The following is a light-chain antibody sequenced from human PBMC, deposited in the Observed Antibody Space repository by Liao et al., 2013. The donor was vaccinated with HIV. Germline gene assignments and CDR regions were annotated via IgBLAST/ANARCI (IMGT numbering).Light chain of an antibody. CDR2: QDN. V-gene: IGLV3-1*01. Sequence: SYDVTQPPSVSVSPRQLASITCSGDKLGEKYVAWYQQKPGQSPLLVIYQDNKRPSGIPERFSGSNSGNTATLTISGTQAMDEADYYCQAWDSSTGVFGTGTKVTVL. CDR1: KLGEKY. CDR3: QAWDSSTGV. J-gene: IGLJ1*01.